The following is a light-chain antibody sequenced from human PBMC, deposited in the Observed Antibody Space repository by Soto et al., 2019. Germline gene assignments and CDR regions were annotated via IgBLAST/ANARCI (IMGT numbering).Light chain of an antibody. CDR2: GAS. CDR3: QQSYSTPSIT. CDR1: QSVSGSY. Sequence: ENVLTQSPGTLSLSPGERATLSCRASQSVSGSYLAWYQQKPGQAPRLLIYGASSRATGIPDRFSGSGSGTDFTLTISSLQPEDFATYYCQQSYSTPSITFGQGTRLEIK. J-gene: IGKJ5*01. V-gene: IGKV3-20*01.